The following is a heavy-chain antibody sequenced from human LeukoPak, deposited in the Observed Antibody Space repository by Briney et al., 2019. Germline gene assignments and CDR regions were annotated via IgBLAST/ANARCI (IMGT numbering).Heavy chain of an antibody. CDR2: ISSSGSTI. CDR1: GFTFSDYY. CDR3: ARDLSWELPDY. J-gene: IGHJ4*02. V-gene: IGHV3-11*01. Sequence: PRGSLRLSCAASGFTFSDYYMSWIRQAPGKGLEWVSYISSSGSTIYYADSVKGRFTISRDNGKNSLFLQMNSLRAEDTAVYYCARDLSWELPDYWGQGTLVTVSS. D-gene: IGHD1-26*01.